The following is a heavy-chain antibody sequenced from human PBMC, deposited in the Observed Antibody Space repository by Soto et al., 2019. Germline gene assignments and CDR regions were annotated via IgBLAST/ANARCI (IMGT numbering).Heavy chain of an antibody. Sequence: ASVKVSCKASGYTFTSYGISWVRQSPGQGLEWMGWISAYNGNTNYAQKLQGRVTMTTDTSTSTAYMELRSLRSDDTAVYYCARALAGTGGYYFDYWGQGTLVTVSS. CDR3: ARALAGTGGYYFDY. CDR2: ISAYNGNT. J-gene: IGHJ4*02. D-gene: IGHD6-19*01. V-gene: IGHV1-18*01. CDR1: GYTFTSYG.